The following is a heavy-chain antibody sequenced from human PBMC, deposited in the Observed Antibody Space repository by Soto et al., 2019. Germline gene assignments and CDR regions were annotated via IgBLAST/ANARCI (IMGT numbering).Heavy chain of an antibody. CDR3: ARNLSFGVDTMRGDYYYGMDV. CDR1: GYTFTSYG. D-gene: IGHD3-3*01. Sequence: QVQLVQSGAEVKKPGASVKVSCKASGYTFTSYGISWVRQAPGQGLEWMGWISAYNGNTNYAQKLQGRVTMTTDTSTSTAYMELRSLRSDDTAVYYCARNLSFGVDTMRGDYYYGMDVWGQGTTVTVSS. J-gene: IGHJ6*02. CDR2: ISAYNGNT. V-gene: IGHV1-18*01.